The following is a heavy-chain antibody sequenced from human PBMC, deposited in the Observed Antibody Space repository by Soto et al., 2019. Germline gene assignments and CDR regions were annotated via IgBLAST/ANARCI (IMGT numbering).Heavy chain of an antibody. CDR2: IDPSDSYT. CDR3: ARHNYYGSGSYYTTHLAFDI. CDR1: GYSFTSYW. D-gene: IGHD3-10*01. V-gene: IGHV5-10-1*01. Sequence: PGESRKISCKGSGYSFTSYWISWVRQMPGKGLEWMGRIDPSDSYTNYSPSFQGHVTISADKSISTAYLQWSSLKASDTAMYYCARHNYYGSGSYYTTHLAFDIWGQVTTVTVS. J-gene: IGHJ3*02.